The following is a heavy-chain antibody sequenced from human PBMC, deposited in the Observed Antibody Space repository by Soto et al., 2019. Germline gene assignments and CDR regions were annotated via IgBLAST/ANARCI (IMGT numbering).Heavy chain of an antibody. CDR2: IYPGDSDT. D-gene: IGHD2-15*01. CDR3: ARQSTGVAAAYYYYGMDV. Sequence: GESLKLSCKASGYSFTSYWIGWVRQMPGNGLEWMGIIYPGDSDTRYSPSFHGQVTISADKSISTAYLQWSSLKASDTAMYYCARQSTGVAAAYYYYGMDVWGQGTTVTVSS. CDR1: GYSFTSYW. J-gene: IGHJ6*02. V-gene: IGHV5-51*01.